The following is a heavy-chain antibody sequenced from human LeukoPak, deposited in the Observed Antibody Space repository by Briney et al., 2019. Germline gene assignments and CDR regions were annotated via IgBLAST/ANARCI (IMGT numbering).Heavy chain of an antibody. CDR1: GYTFTSYG. CDR3: ARGNYDSSGYYFHFDY. Sequence: GASVKVSCKASGYTFTSYGTSWVRQAPGQGLEWMGWISAYNGNTNYAQKLQGRVTMTTDTSTSTAYMELRSLRSDDTAVYYCARGNYDSSGYYFHFDYWGQGTLVTVSS. J-gene: IGHJ4*02. D-gene: IGHD3-22*01. CDR2: ISAYNGNT. V-gene: IGHV1-18*01.